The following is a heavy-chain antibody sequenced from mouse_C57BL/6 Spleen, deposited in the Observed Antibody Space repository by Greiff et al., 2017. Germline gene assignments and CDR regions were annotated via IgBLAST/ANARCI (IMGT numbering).Heavy chain of an antibody. CDR2: ISSGSSTI. Sequence: EVHLVESGGGLVKPGGSLKLSCAASGFTFSDYGMHWVRQAPEKGLEWVAYISSGSSTIYYADTVKGRFTISRDNAKNTLFLQMTSLRSEDTAMYYCARTIYYGSSYFDYWGQGTTLTVSS. CDR1: GFTFSDYG. CDR3: ARTIYYGSSYFDY. D-gene: IGHD1-1*01. V-gene: IGHV5-17*01. J-gene: IGHJ2*01.